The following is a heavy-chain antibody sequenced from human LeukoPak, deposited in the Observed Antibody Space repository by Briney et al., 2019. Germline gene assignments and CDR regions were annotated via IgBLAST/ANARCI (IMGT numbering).Heavy chain of an antibody. J-gene: IGHJ3*02. CDR3: ARSLSNYIFGEAFAI. CDR2: MYYSGST. D-gene: IGHD4-11*01. V-gene: IGHV4-61*03. Sequence: SETLSLTCTVSGGSISSSSYYWSWIRQPPGKGLEWIAYMYYSGSTNYNPSLKSRVTISVDTSKTHFSLRLSSVTAADTAVYYCARSLSNYIFGEAFAIWGQGTMVTVSS. CDR1: GGSISSSSYY.